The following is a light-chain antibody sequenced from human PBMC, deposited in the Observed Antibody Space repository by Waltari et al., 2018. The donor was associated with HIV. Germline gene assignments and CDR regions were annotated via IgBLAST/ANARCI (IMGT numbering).Light chain of an antibody. Sequence: QSALTQPASVSGSPGRSITISCTGTSSDVGGYNLVSWYQQHPGKAPKLMIYAVSKRPSGVSNRFSRSKSGNTASLTISGLQAEDEADYYCCAYAGSTTYVIFGGGTKLTVL. CDR2: AVS. V-gene: IGLV2-23*02. CDR3: CAYAGSTTYVI. J-gene: IGLJ2*01. CDR1: SSDVGGYNL.